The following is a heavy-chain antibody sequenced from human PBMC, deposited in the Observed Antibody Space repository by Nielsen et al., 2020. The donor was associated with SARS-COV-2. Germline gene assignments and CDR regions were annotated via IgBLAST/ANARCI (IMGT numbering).Heavy chain of an antibody. CDR1: GYTFTSFA. CDR3: ARVKGTHGGSYLDV. D-gene: IGHD2-15*01. Sequence: ASVKVSCKTSGYTFTSFAIHWVRQAPGQSLEWMGWINAGNGNTKYSQKFQGRVTITADKSTSTAYMELSSLRYEDTAVYYCARVKGTHGGSYLDVWGQGTAVTVSS. V-gene: IGHV1-3*01. CDR2: INAGNGNT. J-gene: IGHJ6*02.